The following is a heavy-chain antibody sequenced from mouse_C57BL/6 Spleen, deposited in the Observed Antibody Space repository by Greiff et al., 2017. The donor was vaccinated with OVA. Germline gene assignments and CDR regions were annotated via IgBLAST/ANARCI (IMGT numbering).Heavy chain of an antibody. Sequence: VQLQQPGAELVKPGASVKLSCKASGYTFTSYWMQWVKQRPGQGLEWIGVIDPSDSYTNYNQKFKGKATLTVDTSSSTAYMQLSSLTSEDSAVYYCARGGTTVVATDYWGKGTTLTVSS. D-gene: IGHD1-1*01. CDR3: ARGGTTVVATDY. J-gene: IGHJ2*01. CDR1: GYTFTSYW. CDR2: IDPSDSYT. V-gene: IGHV1-50*01.